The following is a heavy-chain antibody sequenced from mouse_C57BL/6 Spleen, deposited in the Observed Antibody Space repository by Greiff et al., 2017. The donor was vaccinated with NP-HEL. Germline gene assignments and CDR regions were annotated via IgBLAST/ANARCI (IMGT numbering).Heavy chain of an antibody. D-gene: IGHD1-1*01. J-gene: IGHJ3*01. CDR2: IDPENGDT. Sequence: VQLKESGAELVRPGASVKLSCTASGFNIKDDYMHWVKQRPEQGLEWFGWIDPENGDTEYASKFQGKATITADTSSNTAYLQLSSLTSEDTAVYYGTTTPYCGSPWFAYWGQGTLVTVSA. V-gene: IGHV14-4*01. CDR1: GFNIKDDY. CDR3: TTTPYCGSPWFAY.